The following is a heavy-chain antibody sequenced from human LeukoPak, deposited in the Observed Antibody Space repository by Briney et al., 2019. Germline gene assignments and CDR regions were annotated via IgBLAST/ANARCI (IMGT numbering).Heavy chain of an antibody. Sequence: PSETLSLTCAVSGGSISSGGYSWSWLRQPPGKGLEWIGYIYHSGSTYYNPSLNSRVTISVNTSKNQFSRNLSSVTAADTAVYYCASVSDRGDYWGQGTLVTVSS. V-gene: IGHV4-30-2*01. D-gene: IGHD3-16*01. CDR3: ASVSDRGDY. CDR2: IYHSGST. J-gene: IGHJ4*02. CDR1: GGSISSGGYS.